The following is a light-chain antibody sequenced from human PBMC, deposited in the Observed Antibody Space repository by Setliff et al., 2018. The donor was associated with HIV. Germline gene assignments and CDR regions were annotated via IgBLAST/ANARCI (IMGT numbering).Light chain of an antibody. J-gene: IGLJ1*01. CDR3: SSYTSNNARV. CDR1: SSDVGAYNY. Sequence: QSALPQPASVSGSPGQSITIYCTGTSSDVGAYNYVSWYQQYPAKAPKLMIYDVSVRPSGVSTRFSGSKSGNTASLTISGLQAEDEADYYCSSYTSNNARVFGTGTKVTVL. CDR2: DVS. V-gene: IGLV2-14*03.